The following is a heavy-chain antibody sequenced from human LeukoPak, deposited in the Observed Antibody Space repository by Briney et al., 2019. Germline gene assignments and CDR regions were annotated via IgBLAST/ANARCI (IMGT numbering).Heavy chain of an antibody. CDR2: IYYSGST. Sequence: PSQTLSLTCTVSGGSISRGGYYWSWLRQHPGKGLERIGYIYYSGSTYYNPSLKSRVTISVDTSKNQFSLKLSSVTAADTAVYYCAGLYSSSWYRNYGMDVWGQGTTVTASS. CDR1: GGSISRGGYY. J-gene: IGHJ6*02. V-gene: IGHV4-31*03. CDR3: AGLYSSSWYRNYGMDV. D-gene: IGHD6-13*01.